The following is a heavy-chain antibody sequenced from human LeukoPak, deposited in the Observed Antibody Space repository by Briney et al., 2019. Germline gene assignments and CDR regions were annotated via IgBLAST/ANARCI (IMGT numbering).Heavy chain of an antibody. V-gene: IGHV4-34*01. Sequence: SETLSLTCAVYGGSFSGYYWSWIRQPPGKGLEWIGEISHSGSTNYNPSLKSRVTISVDTSKNQFSLKLSSVTAADTAVYYCAGGWGQWLGYYYYYYGMDVWGQGTTVTVSS. CDR3: AGGWGQWLGYYYYYYGMDV. J-gene: IGHJ6*02. CDR1: GGSFSGYY. D-gene: IGHD6-19*01. CDR2: ISHSGST.